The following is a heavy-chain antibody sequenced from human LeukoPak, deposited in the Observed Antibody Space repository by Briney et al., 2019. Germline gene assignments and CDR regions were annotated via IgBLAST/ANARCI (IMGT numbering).Heavy chain of an antibody. CDR2: VRNKANSYST. CDR1: GFTFGTHY. CDR3: AKDRGDDILTGPDAFDI. J-gene: IGHJ3*02. D-gene: IGHD3-9*01. V-gene: IGHV3-72*01. Sequence: GGSLRLSCAASGFTFGTHYMDWVRQAPGKGLQWVGRVRNKANSYSTEYAASVKGRFTISRDDSKNSVYLQMNSLKTEDTAVYYCAKDRGDDILTGPDAFDIWGQGTMVTVSS.